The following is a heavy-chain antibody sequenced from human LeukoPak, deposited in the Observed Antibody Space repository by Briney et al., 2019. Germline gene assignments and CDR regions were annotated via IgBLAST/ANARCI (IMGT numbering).Heavy chain of an antibody. D-gene: IGHD3-9*01. CDR2: INPSGGTT. CDR3: ARGIRYFDWLLPYQYYYMDV. J-gene: IGHJ6*03. V-gene: IGHV1-46*01. Sequence: GASMKVSCKASGYTFTRYYIHWVSQAPGQGLDWMGIINPSGGTTNYAQKFQGRVTMTRDTSTSAVYMELSSLRSEDTAVYYCARGIRYFDWLLPYQYYYMDVWGKGTTVTVSS. CDR1: GYTFTRYY.